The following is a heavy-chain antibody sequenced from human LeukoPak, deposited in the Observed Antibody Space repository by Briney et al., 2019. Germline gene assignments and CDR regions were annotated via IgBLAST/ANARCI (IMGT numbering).Heavy chain of an antibody. CDR2: IYTSGST. CDR3: ARGPYSSSWYDS. Sequence: SETLSLTCTVSGGSISSGSYYWSWIRQPAGKGLEWIGRIYTSGSTNYNPSLKSRVTISVDTSKNQFSLKLSSVTAADTAVYYCARGPYSSSWYDSWGQGTLVTVSS. D-gene: IGHD6-13*01. V-gene: IGHV4-61*02. CDR1: GGSISSGSYY. J-gene: IGHJ5*01.